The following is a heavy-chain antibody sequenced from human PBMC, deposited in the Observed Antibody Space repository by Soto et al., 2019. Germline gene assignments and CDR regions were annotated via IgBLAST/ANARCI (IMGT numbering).Heavy chain of an antibody. J-gene: IGHJ4*02. CDR2: IVVGSGNT. V-gene: IGHV1-58*01. CDR1: GFTFTSSA. CDR3: AADPKGGAYYGDYAARAFDY. Sequence: QMQLVQSGPEVKKPGTSVKVSCKASGFTFTSSAVQWVRQARGQRLEWIGWIVVGSGNTNYAQKFQERVTITRDMSTSTAYMELSSLRSEDTAVYYCAADPKGGAYYGDYAARAFDYWGQGTLVTVSS. D-gene: IGHD4-17*01.